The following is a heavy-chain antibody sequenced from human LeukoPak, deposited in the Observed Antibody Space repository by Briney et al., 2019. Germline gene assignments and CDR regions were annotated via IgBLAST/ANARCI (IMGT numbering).Heavy chain of an antibody. CDR2: IYPGDSDT. Sequence: GESLKISCKGSGYSLTSYWIGWVRQMPGKGLEWMGIIYPGDSDTRYSPSIQGQVTISADKSISTAYLQWSSLKASDTAMYYCARRPGSRYYDSSGHNWFDPWGQGTLVTVSS. J-gene: IGHJ5*02. CDR3: ARRPGSRYYDSSGHNWFDP. D-gene: IGHD3-22*01. CDR1: GYSLTSYW. V-gene: IGHV5-51*01.